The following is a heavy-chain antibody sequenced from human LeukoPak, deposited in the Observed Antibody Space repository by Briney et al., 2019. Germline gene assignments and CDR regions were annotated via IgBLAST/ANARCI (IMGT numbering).Heavy chain of an antibody. CDR1: GGSISSYY. D-gene: IGHD4-17*01. V-gene: IGHV4-4*07. Sequence: PSETLSLTCTVSGGSISSYYWSWIRQPAGKGLEWIGRIYTSGSTNYNPSLKSRVTMSVDTSKNQFSLKLSSVTAADTAVHYCARDGNGDGDYVVRRFYYYGMDVWGQGTTVTVSS. CDR3: ARDGNGDGDYVVRRFYYYGMDV. CDR2: IYTSGST. J-gene: IGHJ6*02.